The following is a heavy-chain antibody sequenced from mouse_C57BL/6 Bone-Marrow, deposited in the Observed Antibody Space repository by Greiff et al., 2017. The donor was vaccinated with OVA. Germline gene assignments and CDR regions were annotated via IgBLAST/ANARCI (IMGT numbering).Heavy chain of an antibody. Sequence: QVQLQQPGTELVKPGASVKLSCKASGYTFTSYWMHWVKQRPGQGLEWIGNINPSNGGTNYNEKFKSKATLTVDKSSSTAYMQLSSLTSEDSAVYYGARAPYGGYYLDYWGQGTTLTVSS. CDR2: INPSNGGT. CDR1: GYTFTSYW. J-gene: IGHJ2*01. CDR3: ARAPYGGYYLDY. D-gene: IGHD1-1*02. V-gene: IGHV1-53*01.